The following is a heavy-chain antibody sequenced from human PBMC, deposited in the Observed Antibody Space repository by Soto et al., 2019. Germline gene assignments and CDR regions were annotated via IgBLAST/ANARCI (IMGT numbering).Heavy chain of an antibody. Sequence: GGSLRVSCAASGFTFSSYAMSWVRQAPWKGLEWVSAISGSGGSTYYADSVKGRFTISRDNSKNTLYLQMNSLRAEDTAVYYCAKYIVATIRTEYYFDYWGQGTLVTVSS. CDR1: GFTFSSYA. CDR3: AKYIVATIRTEYYFDY. CDR2: ISGSGGST. J-gene: IGHJ4*02. D-gene: IGHD5-12*01. V-gene: IGHV3-23*01.